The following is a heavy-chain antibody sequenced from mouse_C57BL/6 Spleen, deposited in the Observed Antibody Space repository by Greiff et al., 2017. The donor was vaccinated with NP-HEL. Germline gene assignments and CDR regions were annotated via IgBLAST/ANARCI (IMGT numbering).Heavy chain of an antibody. CDR1: GYTFTDYY. V-gene: IGHV1-26*01. D-gene: IGHD2-5*01. CDR2: INPNNGGT. J-gene: IGHJ4*01. Sequence: EVQLQQSGPELVKPGASVKISCKASGYTFTDYYMNWVKQSHGKSLEWIGDINPNNGGTSYNQKFKGKATLTVDKSSSTAYMELRSLTSEDSAFYYCARRARSNYEGYYAMDYWGQGTSVTVSS. CDR3: ARRARSNYEGYYAMDY.